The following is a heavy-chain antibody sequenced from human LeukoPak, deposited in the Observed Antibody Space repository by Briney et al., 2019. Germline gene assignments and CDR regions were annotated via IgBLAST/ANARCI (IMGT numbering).Heavy chain of an antibody. J-gene: IGHJ4*02. CDR3: AKEEGGVIDY. Sequence: GGSLRLSCAASGFTFSSYGMHWVRQAPGKGLEWVAFIRYDGSNKYYADSVKGRCTISRDNSKSTLYLQMNSLRAEDTAVYYCAKEEGGVIDYWGQGTLVTVSS. D-gene: IGHD2-8*02. V-gene: IGHV3-30*02. CDR1: GFTFSSYG. CDR2: IRYDGSNK.